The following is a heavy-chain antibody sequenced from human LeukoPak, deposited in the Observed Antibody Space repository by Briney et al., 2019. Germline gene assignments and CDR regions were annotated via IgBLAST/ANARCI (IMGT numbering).Heavy chain of an antibody. CDR2: ISSDGNNK. CDR1: GFTFSSYS. Sequence: GGSLRLSCAASGFTFSSYSMHWVRQAPGKGLEYVSAISSDGNNKYYANSVKDRFTISRDNSKNTLYLQMGSLRAEDTAVYYCAKDHSWYSRGADYWGQGTLVTVSS. V-gene: IGHV3-64*01. D-gene: IGHD6-13*01. CDR3: AKDHSWYSRGADY. J-gene: IGHJ4*02.